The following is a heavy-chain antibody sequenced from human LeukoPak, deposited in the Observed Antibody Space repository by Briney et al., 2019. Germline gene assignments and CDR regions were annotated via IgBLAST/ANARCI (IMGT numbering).Heavy chain of an antibody. CDR3: ARDHDYGGNLFWFDP. V-gene: IGHV4-4*07. J-gene: IGHJ5*02. CDR2: IYTSGST. Sequence: SETLSLTCAVSGGSISSYYWSWIRAPAGKGLEWIGRIYTSGSTNYNPSLKSRVTMSVDTSKNQFSLKLSSVTAADTAVYYCARDHDYGGNLFWFDPWGQGTLVTVSS. D-gene: IGHD4-23*01. CDR1: GGSISSYY.